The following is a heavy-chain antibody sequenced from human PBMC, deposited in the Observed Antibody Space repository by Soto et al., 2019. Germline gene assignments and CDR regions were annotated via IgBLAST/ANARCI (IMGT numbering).Heavy chain of an antibody. D-gene: IGHD4-17*01. CDR3: VRQGLDYLHGLVDV. CDR2: VYYTGGT. Sequence: QVNVQQSGPGLVKPSATLSLSCTVSSSPSSSHNWGWIRQPPGRGLGWMGYVYYTGGTSYNASLKSRVTISADTSTNHISLTLSSVTAADTAVYYCVRQGLDYLHGLVDVWGQGTTVSVSS. J-gene: IGHJ6*02. V-gene: IGHV4-59*08. CDR1: SSPSSSHN.